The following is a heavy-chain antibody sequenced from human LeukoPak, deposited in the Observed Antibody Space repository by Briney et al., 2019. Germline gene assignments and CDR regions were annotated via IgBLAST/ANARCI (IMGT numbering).Heavy chain of an antibody. J-gene: IGHJ5*01. CDR1: GFTFSSYA. Sequence: PGGSLRLSCSASGFTFSSYAMHWVRQPPGKGLEWVSAISGSGGSTYYADSVKGRFTISRDNSKNTLYLQMDSLRAEDTAIYYCSKGQELDDGVFESWGRGTLVTVSS. CDR2: ISGSGGST. CDR3: SKGQELDDGVFES. D-gene: IGHD1-1*01. V-gene: IGHV3-23*01.